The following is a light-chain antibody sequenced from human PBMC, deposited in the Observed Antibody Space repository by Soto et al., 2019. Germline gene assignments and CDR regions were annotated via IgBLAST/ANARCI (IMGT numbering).Light chain of an antibody. CDR2: EVS. J-gene: IGLJ1*01. CDR3: SSFTSSTTYV. Sequence: QSALTQPPSLSGSPGQSVAVSCTGNSNYVGSYNRVSWYQQPPGTAPKLMIYEVSNRPSGVPDRFSGSKSGNTASLTISGLQAEDEADYYCSSFTSSTTYVFGTGTKVTVL. CDR1: SNYVGSYNR. V-gene: IGLV2-18*02.